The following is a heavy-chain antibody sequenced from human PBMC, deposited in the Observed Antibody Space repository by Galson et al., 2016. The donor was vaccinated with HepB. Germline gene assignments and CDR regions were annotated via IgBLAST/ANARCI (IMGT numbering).Heavy chain of an antibody. V-gene: IGHV1-69*06. Sequence: SVKVSCKASGGTFSSYAIGWVRQAPGQGLEWMGGIIPIFGTPNYAQKFQGRVTISADKSTSTAYMELSSLRSEDTAVYYCARSVGATPFPPHYFDYWGQGTLVTVSS. D-gene: IGHD1-26*01. CDR3: ARSVGATPFPPHYFDY. CDR2: IIPIFGTP. CDR1: GGTFSSYA. J-gene: IGHJ4*02.